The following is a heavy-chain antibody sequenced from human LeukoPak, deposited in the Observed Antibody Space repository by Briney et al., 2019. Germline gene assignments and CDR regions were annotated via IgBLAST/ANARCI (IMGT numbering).Heavy chain of an antibody. CDR1: GFTFSSYA. Sequence: GGSLRLSCAASGFTFSSYAMHWVPQAPGKGLEYVSAISSNGGSTYYANSVKGRFTISRDNSKNTLYLQMGSLRAEDMAVYYCARGGRSSSSWYVIYWGQGTLVTVSS. CDR2: ISSNGGST. D-gene: IGHD6-13*01. J-gene: IGHJ4*02. V-gene: IGHV3-64*01. CDR3: ARGGRSSSSWYVIY.